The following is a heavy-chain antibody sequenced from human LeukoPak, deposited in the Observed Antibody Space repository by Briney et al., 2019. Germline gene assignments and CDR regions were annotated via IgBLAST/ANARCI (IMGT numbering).Heavy chain of an antibody. J-gene: IGHJ4*02. V-gene: IGHV3-74*01. Sequence: GGSLRLSCAASGFTFSSYWMHWVRQAPGKGLVWVSRINSDGSSTSYADSVKGRFTISRDNAKNTLYLQMNSPRAEDTAVYYCAREGILNYFDYWGQGTLVTVSS. CDR2: INSDGSST. CDR3: AREGILNYFDY. CDR1: GFTFSSYW.